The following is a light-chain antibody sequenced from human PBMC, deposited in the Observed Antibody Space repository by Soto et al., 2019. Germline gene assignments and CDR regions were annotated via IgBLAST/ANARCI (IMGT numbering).Light chain of an antibody. V-gene: IGKV3-11*01. Sequence: EIVLTQSPATLSSFPGDRVTLSCRASQYINTRLAWYQHKPGQAPRLLIYDASDRATGIPARFSGSGSGTDFTLTISDLEPGDFAIYYCQQRSSWPPITFGQGTRLEIK. CDR2: DAS. CDR3: QQRSSWPPIT. CDR1: QYINTR. J-gene: IGKJ5*01.